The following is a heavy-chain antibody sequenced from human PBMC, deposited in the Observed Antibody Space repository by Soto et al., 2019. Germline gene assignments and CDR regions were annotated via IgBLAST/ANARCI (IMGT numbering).Heavy chain of an antibody. CDR2: ISSSSSYT. V-gene: IGHV3-11*06. D-gene: IGHD3-22*01. J-gene: IGHJ4*02. CDR3: ASLFDYYDSSGFQYYFDY. CDR1: GFTFSDYY. Sequence: GGSLRLSCAASGFTFSDYYMSWIRQAPGKGLEWVSYISSSSSYTNYADSVKGRFTISRDNAKNSLYLQMNSLRAEDTAVYYCASLFDYYDSSGFQYYFDYWGQGTLATVSS.